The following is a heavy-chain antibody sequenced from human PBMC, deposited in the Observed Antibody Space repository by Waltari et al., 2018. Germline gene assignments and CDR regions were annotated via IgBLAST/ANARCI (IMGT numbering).Heavy chain of an antibody. Sequence: EEQLVESGGGLVQPGGSLRLSCAPSGFIFRTYSMNWVRQAPGKGLEWISYISSVGTTIYYADSVKGRVTISRDNAKNSLHLQMNSLRAEDTAVYYCVREIRGTGYFPDAFDIWGQGTMVSVSS. J-gene: IGHJ3*02. CDR3: VREIRGTGYFPDAFDI. CDR1: GFIFRTYS. V-gene: IGHV3-48*01. CDR2: ISSVGTTI. D-gene: IGHD3-9*01.